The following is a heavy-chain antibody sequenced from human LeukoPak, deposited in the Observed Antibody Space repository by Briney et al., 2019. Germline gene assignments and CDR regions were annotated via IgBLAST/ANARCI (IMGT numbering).Heavy chain of an antibody. J-gene: IGHJ6*02. D-gene: IGHD2-2*01. CDR1: GGSFSGYY. CDR2: INHSGST. Sequence: PSETLSPTCAVYGGSFSGYYWSWIRPPPGKGLGWVGEINHSGSTNYNPSLKSRVTISVDTSKNQFSLKLSSVTAADTAVYYCASLIVVVPAARGPGMDVWGQGTTVTVSS. V-gene: IGHV4-34*01. CDR3: ASLIVVVPAARGPGMDV.